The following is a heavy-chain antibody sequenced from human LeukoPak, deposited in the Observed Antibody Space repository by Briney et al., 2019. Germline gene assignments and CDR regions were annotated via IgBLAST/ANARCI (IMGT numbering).Heavy chain of an antibody. CDR3: AGGYYFDY. CDR1: GFTFSSYG. V-gene: IGHV3-30*02. Sequence: SGGSLRLPCAASGFTFSSYGMHWVRQAPGKGLEWVAFIRYDGSNKYYADSVKGRFTISRDNSKNTLYLQMNSLRAEDTAVYYCAGGYYFDYWGQGTLVTVSS. CDR2: IRYDGSNK. D-gene: IGHD6-13*01. J-gene: IGHJ4*02.